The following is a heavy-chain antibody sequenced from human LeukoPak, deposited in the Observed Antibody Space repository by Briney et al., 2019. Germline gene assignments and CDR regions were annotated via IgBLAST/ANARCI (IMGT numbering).Heavy chain of an antibody. V-gene: IGHV3-48*03. Sequence: GGSLRLSCAASGFTFSSYEMNWVRQAPGKGLEWVSYVKGRFTISRDNGKNSLYLQMNRLRAEDTAVYYCARDGIQPRHQHFDYWGQGTLVTVSS. D-gene: IGHD5-18*01. CDR1: GFTFSSYE. J-gene: IGHJ4*02. CDR3: ARDGIQPRHQHFDY.